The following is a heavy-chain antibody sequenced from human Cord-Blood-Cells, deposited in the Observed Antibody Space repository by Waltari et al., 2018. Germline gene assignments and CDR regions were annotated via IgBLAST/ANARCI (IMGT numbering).Heavy chain of an antibody. CDR3: ARVPPNWAFDY. Sequence: QVQLQESGPGLVKPSETLSLTCTVSGGSISSYYWSWIRQPPGKGLEWIGYIYYSGSTNYTPSLKSRVTISVDTSKNQFSLKLSSVTAADTAVYYCARVPPNWAFDYWGQGTLVTVSS. CDR1: GGSISSYY. CDR2: IYYSGST. V-gene: IGHV4-59*01. J-gene: IGHJ4*02. D-gene: IGHD7-27*01.